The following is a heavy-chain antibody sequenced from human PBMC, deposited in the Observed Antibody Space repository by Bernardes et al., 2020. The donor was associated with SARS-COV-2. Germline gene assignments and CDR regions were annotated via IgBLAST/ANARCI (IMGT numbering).Heavy chain of an antibody. J-gene: IGHJ4*02. V-gene: IGHV4-31*03. D-gene: IGHD3-22*01. CDR2: IYPTGST. Sequence: SETLSLTCTVSGDSLSSGDYYWSWLRHHPERGLEWIGYIYPTGSTYYNPALASRLILSMDMSKNTLSLQMDSLKVEDTAVYYCVKVGYDSDNYYHLDNWGRGTPVTVSS. CDR1: GDSLSSGDYY. CDR3: VKVGYDSDNYYHLDN.